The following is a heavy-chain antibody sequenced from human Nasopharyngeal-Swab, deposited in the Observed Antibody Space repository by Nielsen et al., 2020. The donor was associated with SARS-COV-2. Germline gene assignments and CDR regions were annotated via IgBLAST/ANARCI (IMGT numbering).Heavy chain of an antibody. Sequence: GESLKISCKGSGYSFTSYWISWVRQMPGKGLEWMGRIDPSDSYTNYSPSFQGQVTISADKSISTAYLQWSSLKASDTAMYYCARRVGAYPDYFDYWGQGTLVTVSS. V-gene: IGHV5-10-1*04. CDR3: ARRVGAYPDYFDY. CDR1: GYSFTSYW. D-gene: IGHD1-26*01. J-gene: IGHJ4*02. CDR2: IDPSDSYT.